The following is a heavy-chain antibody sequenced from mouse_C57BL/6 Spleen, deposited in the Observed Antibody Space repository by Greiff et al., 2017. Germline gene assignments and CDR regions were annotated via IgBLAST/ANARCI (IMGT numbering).Heavy chain of an antibody. CDR2: IDPSDSYT. V-gene: IGHV1-69*01. CDR3: ARRAMTTVAYWYFDV. Sequence: QVQLQQSGAELVMPGASVKLSCKASGYTFTSYWMHWVKQRPGQGLEWIGEIDPSDSYTNYNQKFKGKSKLTVDNSSSTSYMQLSSLTSEDSAVYYFARRAMTTVAYWYFDVWGTGTTVTVSS. J-gene: IGHJ1*03. CDR1: GYTFTSYW. D-gene: IGHD1-1*01.